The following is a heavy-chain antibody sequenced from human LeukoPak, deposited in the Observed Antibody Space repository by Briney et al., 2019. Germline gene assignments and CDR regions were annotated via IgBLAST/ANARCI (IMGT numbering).Heavy chain of an antibody. V-gene: IGHV4-39*07. Sequence: SQTLSLTCSVSGGSISTYNYYWSWIRQPPGKGLEWIGEINHSGSTNYNPSLKSRVTISVDTSKNQFSLKLSSVTAADTAVYYCARRRVTMVRGVINPFDYWGQGTLVTVSS. J-gene: IGHJ4*02. CDR2: INHSGST. CDR3: ARRRVTMVRGVINPFDY. D-gene: IGHD3-10*01. CDR1: GGSISTYNYY.